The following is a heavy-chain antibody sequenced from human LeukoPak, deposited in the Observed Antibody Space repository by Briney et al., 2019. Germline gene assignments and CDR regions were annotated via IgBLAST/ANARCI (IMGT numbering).Heavy chain of an antibody. D-gene: IGHD1-26*01. Sequence: AGGSLRLSCAASGFIFSSYAMHWVRQAPGKGLEYVSAISSNGGSTYYANSVKGRFTVSRDNSKNTLYLQMGSLRAEGMGVYYCARDLVGANDQWGQGTLVTVSS. V-gene: IGHV3-64*01. CDR3: ARDLVGANDQ. CDR1: GFIFSSYA. CDR2: ISSNGGST. J-gene: IGHJ4*02.